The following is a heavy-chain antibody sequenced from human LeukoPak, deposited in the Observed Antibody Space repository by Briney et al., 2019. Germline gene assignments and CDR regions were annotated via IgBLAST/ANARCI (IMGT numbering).Heavy chain of an antibody. Sequence: SETLSLTCTVSGGSTSSYYWSWIRQPPGKGLEWIGYIYYSGSTNYNPSLKSRVTISVDTSKNQFSLKLSSVTAADTAVYYCARERRGYDSSGHYYYYGMDVWAKGPRSPSP. D-gene: IGHD5-12*01. J-gene: IGHJ6*02. CDR2: IYYSGST. V-gene: IGHV4-59*01. CDR1: GGSTSSYY. CDR3: ARERRGYDSSGHYYYYGMDV.